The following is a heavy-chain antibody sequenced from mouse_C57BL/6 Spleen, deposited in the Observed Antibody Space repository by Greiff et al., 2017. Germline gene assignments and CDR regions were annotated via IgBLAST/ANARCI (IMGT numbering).Heavy chain of an antibody. Sequence: VQLQQPGAELVRPGSSVKLSCKASGYTFTSYWMHWVKQRPIQGLEWIGNIDPSDSETHYNQKFKDKATLTVDKSSSTAYMQLSSLTPEDSAVYYCARGVYYGSSYQYYFDYWGQGTTLTVSS. CDR3: ARGVYYGSSYQYYFDY. J-gene: IGHJ2*01. D-gene: IGHD1-1*01. CDR1: GYTFTSYW. CDR2: IDPSDSET. V-gene: IGHV1-52*01.